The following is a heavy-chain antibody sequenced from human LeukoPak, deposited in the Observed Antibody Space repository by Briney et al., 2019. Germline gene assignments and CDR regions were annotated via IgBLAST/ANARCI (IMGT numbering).Heavy chain of an antibody. V-gene: IGHV4-59*08. CDR2: IYHSGST. D-gene: IGHD3-16*01. CDR1: GASMSTYY. CDR3: ARCLGGRCDYFDY. J-gene: IGHJ4*02. Sequence: SETLSLTCTVSGASMSTYYWSWIRQPPGKGLEWIAYIYHSGSTNYNPSLKSRVTISVDTSKNQFSLKLSSVTAADTAVYYCARCLGGRCDYFDYWGQGTLVTVSS.